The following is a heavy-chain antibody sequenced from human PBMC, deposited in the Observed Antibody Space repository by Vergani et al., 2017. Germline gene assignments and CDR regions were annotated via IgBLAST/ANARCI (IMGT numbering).Heavy chain of an antibody. D-gene: IGHD3-16*01. CDR2: IYFSGSS. V-gene: IGHV4-59*01. CDR3: AREVWGNDYDYYYMDV. Sequence: QVQLQESGPGLVKPSETLSLPCTVSGGSISSYYWSWIRHPPGKGLELIGYIYFSGSSNYNPSLKRRVTISVDTSKNQFSLKLSSVTAADTAVYYCAREVWGNDYDYYYMDVWGKGTTVTVSS. CDR1: GGSISSYY. J-gene: IGHJ6*03.